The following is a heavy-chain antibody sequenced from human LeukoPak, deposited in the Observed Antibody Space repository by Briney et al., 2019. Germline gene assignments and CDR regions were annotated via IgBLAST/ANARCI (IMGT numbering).Heavy chain of an antibody. V-gene: IGHV1-24*01. Sequence: ASVKVSCKVSGYTLTDLSMNWVRQAPGKGLEWMGGFDPEDVETIYAQNFQGRVTMTEDTSTDTTYMELSSLRSEDTAVYYCARGRLLWFGELKTFYFDYWGQGTLVTVSS. CDR3: ARGRLLWFGELKTFYFDY. J-gene: IGHJ4*02. CDR1: GYTLTDLS. D-gene: IGHD3-10*01. CDR2: FDPEDVET.